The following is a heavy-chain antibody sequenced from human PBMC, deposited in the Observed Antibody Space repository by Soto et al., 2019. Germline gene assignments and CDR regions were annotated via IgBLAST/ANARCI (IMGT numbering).Heavy chain of an antibody. CDR2: IIPLFGTG. D-gene: IGHD5-18*01. CDR1: GGTSSTHT. V-gene: IGHV1-69*06. Sequence: QVQLEQSGAEVKKPGSSVKVSCKASGGTSSTHTITWVRQAPGQGLEWMGGIIPLFGTGHKAQKFQGRITIIADKSTSTAYMELSSLRSEDTAVYFCASGSAMGADHWGQGTLVTVSS. CDR3: ASGSAMGADH. J-gene: IGHJ5*02.